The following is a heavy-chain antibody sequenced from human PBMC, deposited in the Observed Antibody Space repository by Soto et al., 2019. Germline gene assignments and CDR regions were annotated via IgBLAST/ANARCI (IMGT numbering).Heavy chain of an antibody. V-gene: IGHV1-18*01. J-gene: IGHJ4*02. CDR1: GYTFTSYG. D-gene: IGHD1-26*01. Sequence: QVQLVQSGAEVKKPGASVKVSCKASGYTFTSYGISWVRQAPGQGLEWMGWISAYNGNTNYAQKLQGRVTMTTHTPTSPATMEPRSVRSDDTAVCDCATWALLTGAYWGQRTLVTASS. CDR2: ISAYNGNT. CDR3: ATWALLTGAY.